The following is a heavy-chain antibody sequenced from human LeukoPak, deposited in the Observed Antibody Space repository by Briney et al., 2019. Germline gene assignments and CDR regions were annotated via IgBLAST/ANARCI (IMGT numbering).Heavy chain of an antibody. J-gene: IGHJ4*02. CDR1: GFTFSNHW. V-gene: IGHV3-74*01. CDR3: ARGGGDYYDSSGYYYTDY. Sequence: GGSLRLSCEASGFTFSNHWMHWVRQAPGKGLVWVSVISKDGSTSIYADSVRGRLTISRDNAKNTLYLQMNSLRAEDTAVYYCARGGGDYYDSSGYYYTDYWGQGTLVTVSS. D-gene: IGHD3-22*01. CDR2: ISKDGSTS.